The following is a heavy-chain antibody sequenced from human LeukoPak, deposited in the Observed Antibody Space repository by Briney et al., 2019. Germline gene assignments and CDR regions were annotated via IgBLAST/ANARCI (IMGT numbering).Heavy chain of an antibody. CDR1: GFTFSSYA. CDR3: AKEIYDSSGYYYTQAFDY. D-gene: IGHD3-22*01. V-gene: IGHV3-23*01. CDR2: ISGSGGST. J-gene: IGHJ4*02. Sequence: GSLRLSCAASGFTFSSYAMSWVRQAPGKGLEWVSAISGSGGSTYYADSVKGRFTISRDNSKNTLYLQMNSLRAEDTAVYYCAKEIYDSSGYYYTQAFDYWGQGTLVTVSS.